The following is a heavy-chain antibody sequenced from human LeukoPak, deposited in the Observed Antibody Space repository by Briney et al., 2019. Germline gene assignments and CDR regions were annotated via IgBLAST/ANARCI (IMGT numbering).Heavy chain of an antibody. D-gene: IGHD3-3*01. CDR2: VSSSGNTI. J-gene: IGHJ6*03. CDR1: GFTLSSYE. V-gene: IGHV3-48*03. CDR3: AREGGVVMVHYYMDV. Sequence: GGSLRLSCAASGFTLSSYEMNWVRQAPGKGLEWVSYVSSSGNTIYYADSVKGRFTISRDNPKNSLYLQMNSLRAEDTAVYYCAREGGVVMVHYYMDVWGKGTTVTISS.